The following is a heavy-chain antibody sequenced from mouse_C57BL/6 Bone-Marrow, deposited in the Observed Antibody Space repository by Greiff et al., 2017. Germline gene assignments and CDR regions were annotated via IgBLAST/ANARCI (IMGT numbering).Heavy chain of an antibody. Sequence: EVKLQESGAELVRPGASVKLSCTASGFNIKDDYMHWVKQRPEQGLEWIGWIDPENGDTEYASKFQGKATITADTSSNTAYLQLSSLTSEDTAVYYCTTAGLYDGYYPYWGQGTTLTVSS. CDR3: TTAGLYDGYYPY. CDR2: IDPENGDT. V-gene: IGHV14-4*01. CDR1: GFNIKDDY. D-gene: IGHD2-3*01. J-gene: IGHJ2*01.